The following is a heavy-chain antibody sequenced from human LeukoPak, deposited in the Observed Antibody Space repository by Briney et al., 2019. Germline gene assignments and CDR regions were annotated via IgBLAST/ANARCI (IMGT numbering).Heavy chain of an antibody. CDR3: ARDHWDCSSTSCYTYYYYYYYMDV. V-gene: IGHV1-2*02. Sequence: ASVKVSCKASGYTFTGYYMHWVRQAPGQGLEWMGWINPNSGGTNYAQKFQGRVTMTRDTSISTAYMELSRLRSDDTAVYYCARDHWDCSSTSCYTYYYYYYYMDVWGKGTTVTVSS. CDR2: INPNSGGT. CDR1: GYTFTGYY. J-gene: IGHJ6*03. D-gene: IGHD2-2*02.